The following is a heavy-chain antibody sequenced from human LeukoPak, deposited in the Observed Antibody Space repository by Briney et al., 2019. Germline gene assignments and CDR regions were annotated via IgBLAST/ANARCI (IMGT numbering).Heavy chain of an antibody. D-gene: IGHD1-1*01. Sequence: GGSLRLSCAASGFKFDDYGMSWVRQAPGKGLEWVSGINWNGGSTDYADSVKGRFTISRDNAKNSLYLQMISLRAEDTALYYCARDAAGTTFDYWGQGTLVTVSS. CDR1: GFKFDDYG. CDR2: INWNGGST. J-gene: IGHJ4*02. CDR3: ARDAAGTTFDY. V-gene: IGHV3-20*04.